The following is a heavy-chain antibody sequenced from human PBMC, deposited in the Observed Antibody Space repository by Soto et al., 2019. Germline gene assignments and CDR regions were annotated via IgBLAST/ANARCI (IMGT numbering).Heavy chain of an antibody. D-gene: IGHD3-10*01. CDR1: GESFSGYY. V-gene: IGHV4-34*01. CDR3: ARSRRVFTNSGSYYGYYYYCMDV. CDR2: INHSGST. Sequence: LSKNLYISSAVYGESFSGYYWSWIRQPPGKGLEWIGEINHSGSTNYNPSLKSRVTISVDTSKNQFSLKLNSVTAADTAVYYCARSRRVFTNSGSYYGYYYYCMDVWGQVYTDT. J-gene: IGHJ6*02.